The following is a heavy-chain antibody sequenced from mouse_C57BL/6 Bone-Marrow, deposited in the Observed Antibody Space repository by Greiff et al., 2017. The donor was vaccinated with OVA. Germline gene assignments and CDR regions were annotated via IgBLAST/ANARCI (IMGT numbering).Heavy chain of an antibody. Sequence: VQVVESGAELARPGASVKLSCKASGYTFTSYGISWVKQRTGQGLEWIGEIYPRSGNTYYNEKFKGKATLTADKSSSTAYMELRSLTSEDSAVYFCARSVGYPLMDYWGQGTSVTVSS. CDR2: IYPRSGNT. V-gene: IGHV1-81*01. J-gene: IGHJ4*01. CDR3: ARSVGYPLMDY. D-gene: IGHD2-2*01. CDR1: GYTFTSYG.